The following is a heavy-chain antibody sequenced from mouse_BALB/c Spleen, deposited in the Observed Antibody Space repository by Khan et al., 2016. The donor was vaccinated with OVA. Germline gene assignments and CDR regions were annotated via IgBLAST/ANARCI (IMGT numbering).Heavy chain of an antibody. CDR3: ARNYGYYFDY. J-gene: IGHJ2*01. CDR1: GFTFSSFG. Sequence: EVQLQESGGGLVQPGGSRKLSCAASGFTFSSFGMHWVRQAPEKGLEWVAYISSGSHTIYYADTLKGRFTISRDNPKNTLFLQMTSLRSEDTAMYFCARNYGYYFDYWGQGTTLTVSS. V-gene: IGHV5-17*02. D-gene: IGHD1-2*01. CDR2: ISSGSHTI.